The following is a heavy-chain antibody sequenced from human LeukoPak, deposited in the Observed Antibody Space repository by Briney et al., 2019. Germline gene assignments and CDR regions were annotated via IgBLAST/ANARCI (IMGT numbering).Heavy chain of an antibody. CDR2: ISYSGST. CDR3: ARDILWYSSSYYHDAFDI. Sequence: SETLSLTCTVSGGSISSSSYYWGWIRQPPGKGLECIGSISYSGSTYYNPFLKSRVTLSVDTSKNQFSLKLSSVTAADTAVYYCARDILWYSSSYYHDAFDIWGQGTMVTVSS. CDR1: GGSISSSSYY. J-gene: IGHJ3*02. D-gene: IGHD1-26*01. V-gene: IGHV4-39*07.